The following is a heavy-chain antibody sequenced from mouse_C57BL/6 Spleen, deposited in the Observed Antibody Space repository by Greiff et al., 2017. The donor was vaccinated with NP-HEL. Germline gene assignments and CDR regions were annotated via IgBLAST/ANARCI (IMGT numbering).Heavy chain of an antibody. Sequence: EVQLQQSGPELVKPGASVKISCKASGYTFTDYYMNWVKQSHGKSLEWIGDINPNNGGTSYNQKFKGKATLTVDKSSSTSYMELRSLTSEDSAVYYCARSPNYYGSSSVYCDYWGQGTTLTVSS. V-gene: IGHV1-26*01. D-gene: IGHD1-1*01. CDR1: GYTFTDYY. CDR2: INPNNGGT. J-gene: IGHJ2*01. CDR3: ARSPNYYGSSSVYCDY.